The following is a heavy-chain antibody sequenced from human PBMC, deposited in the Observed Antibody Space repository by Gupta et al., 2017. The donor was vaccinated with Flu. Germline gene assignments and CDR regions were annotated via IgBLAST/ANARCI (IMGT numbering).Heavy chain of an antibody. CDR3: AKERRPYDPSDY. CDR2: ISGSGGST. D-gene: IGHD3-3*01. J-gene: IGHJ4*02. Sequence: AASGFTFSSYAMGGVRQAPGKGLEWVSAISGSGGSTYYADSVKGRFTISRDNSKNTLYLQMNSLRAEDTAVYYCAKERRPYDPSDYWGQGTMGTVSS. V-gene: IGHV3-23*01. CDR1: GFTFSSYA.